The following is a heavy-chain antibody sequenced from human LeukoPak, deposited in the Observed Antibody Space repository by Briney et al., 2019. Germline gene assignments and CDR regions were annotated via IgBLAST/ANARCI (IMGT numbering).Heavy chain of an antibody. Sequence: PGGSLRLSCAASGFTFSDYYMSWIRQAPGKGPEWVSSISSSSSYIYYADSVKGRFTISRDNAKNSLYLQMNSLRAEDTAVYYCARDYRGSGSYPSPNWFDPWGQGTLVTVSS. D-gene: IGHD3-10*01. CDR1: GFTFSDYY. J-gene: IGHJ5*02. V-gene: IGHV3-11*06. CDR2: ISSSSSYI. CDR3: ARDYRGSGSYPSPNWFDP.